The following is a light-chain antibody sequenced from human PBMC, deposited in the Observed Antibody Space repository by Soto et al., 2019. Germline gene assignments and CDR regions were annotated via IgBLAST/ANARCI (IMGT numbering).Light chain of an antibody. V-gene: IGLV2-23*01. CDR2: EGT. CDR3: CSYAGSRTFV. J-gene: IGLJ3*02. Sequence: QSALTQPASVSGSPGQSITVSCTGTSSDVGAYNLVSWYQQHPGKAPRLIIYEGTKRPSGISDRFSGSKSDNTASPTISGLRAEDEAHYHCCSYAGSRTFVFGGGTKLTVL. CDR1: SSDVGAYNL.